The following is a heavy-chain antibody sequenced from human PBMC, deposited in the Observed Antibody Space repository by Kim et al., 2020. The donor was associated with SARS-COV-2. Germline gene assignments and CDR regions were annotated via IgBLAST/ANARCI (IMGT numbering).Heavy chain of an antibody. D-gene: IGHD2-21*02. CDR3: AKADCTGDCYLIDY. CDR1: GFNFGSYD. Sequence: GGSLRLSCVASGFNFGSYDMHWVRQVPGKGLEWLSGIKTNGGAIGYADSVRGRFTVSRDNAKNSLSLQMNSLRPDDTAVYYCAKADCTGDCYLIDYWGQGTLVTVSS. J-gene: IGHJ4*02. CDR2: IKTNGGAI. V-gene: IGHV3-9*01.